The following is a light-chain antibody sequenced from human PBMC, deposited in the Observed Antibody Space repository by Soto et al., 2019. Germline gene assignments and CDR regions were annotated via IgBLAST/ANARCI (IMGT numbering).Light chain of an antibody. CDR1: SSDVGGYKY. CDR3: NSYTSTYTGI. J-gene: IGLJ2*01. V-gene: IGLV2-14*01. CDR2: DVS. Sequence: QSALTQPASVSGSPGQSITISCTGTSSDVGGYKYVSWYQHHPGKAPKLILYDVSYRPSGISDRFSGSKSGNTASLTISGLQAEDEDDYYCNSYTSTYTGIFGGGTKLTVL.